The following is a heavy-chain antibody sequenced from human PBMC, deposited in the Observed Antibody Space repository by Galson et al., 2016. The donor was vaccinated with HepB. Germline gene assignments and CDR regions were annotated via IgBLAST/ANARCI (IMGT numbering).Heavy chain of an antibody. V-gene: IGHV3-21*01. CDR3: ARGDIVGAIFDY. Sequence: SLRLSCAASGFTFSSYSMNWVRQAPGKGLEWVSSISSSSSYIYYADSVKGRFTISRDNAENSLYLQMNSLRAEDTAVYYCARGDIVGAIFDYWGQGTLVTVSS. CDR2: ISSSSSYI. CDR1: GFTFSSYS. J-gene: IGHJ4*02. D-gene: IGHD1-26*01.